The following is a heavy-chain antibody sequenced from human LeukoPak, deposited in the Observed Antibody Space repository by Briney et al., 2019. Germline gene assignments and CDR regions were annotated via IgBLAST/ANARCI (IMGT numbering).Heavy chain of an antibody. J-gene: IGHJ6*02. CDR1: GFTFSSYE. Sequence: GGSLRLSCAASGFTFSSYEMNWVRQAPGKGLELVSYISSSGSTIYYADSVKGRFTISRDNAKNSLYLQMNSLRAEDTAVYYCARSPLRYFDWLLPYGMDVWGQGTTVTVSS. CDR2: ISSSGSTI. V-gene: IGHV3-48*03. CDR3: ARSPLRYFDWLLPYGMDV. D-gene: IGHD3-9*01.